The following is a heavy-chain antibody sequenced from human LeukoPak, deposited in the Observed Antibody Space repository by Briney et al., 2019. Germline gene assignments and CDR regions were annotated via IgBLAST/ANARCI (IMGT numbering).Heavy chain of an antibody. CDR1: GYTFSGYY. CDR2: INPNSGGT. D-gene: IGHD6-19*01. J-gene: IGHJ4*02. Sequence: ASVKVSCKASGYTFSGYYMHWVRQAPGQGLEWMGWINPNSGGTNYAQKFQGWVTMTRDTSISTAYMELSRLRSDDTAVYYCARAGGASDSSGWYVFGYWGQGTLVTVSS. V-gene: IGHV1-2*04. CDR3: ARAGGASDSSGWYVFGY.